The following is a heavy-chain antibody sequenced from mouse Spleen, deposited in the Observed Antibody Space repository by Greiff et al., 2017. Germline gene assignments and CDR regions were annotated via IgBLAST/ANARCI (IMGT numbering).Heavy chain of an antibody. CDR2: ISSGGGNT. D-gene: IGHD1-1*01. Sequence: EVKLMESGGGLVKPGGSLKLSCAASGFTFSSYTMSWVRQTPAKRLEWVATISSGGGNTYYPDSVKGRFTISRDNARNTLYLQMSSLRSEDTAMYYCARGYYDGSGYFDYWGQGTTLTVSS. CDR3: ARGYYDGSGYFDY. V-gene: IGHV5-9*04. J-gene: IGHJ2*01. CDR1: GFTFSSYT.